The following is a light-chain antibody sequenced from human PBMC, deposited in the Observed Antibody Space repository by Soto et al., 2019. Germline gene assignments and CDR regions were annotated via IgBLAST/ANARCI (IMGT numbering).Light chain of an antibody. CDR1: QSVNHN. CDR3: QQYGSSPPT. J-gene: IGKJ5*01. V-gene: IGKV3-20*01. Sequence: EIVMTQSPATLSVSPGERATLSCRASQSVNHNLAWYQQKPGQAPRLLIYGASTRATGIPDRFSGSGSGTDFTLTISRLEPEDFAVYSCQQYGSSPPTFGQGTRLEIK. CDR2: GAS.